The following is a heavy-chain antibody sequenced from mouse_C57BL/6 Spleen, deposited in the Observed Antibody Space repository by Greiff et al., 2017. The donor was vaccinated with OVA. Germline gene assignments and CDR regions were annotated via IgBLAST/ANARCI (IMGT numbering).Heavy chain of an antibody. V-gene: IGHV1-85*01. Sequence: QVQLQQSGPELVKPGASVKLSCKASGYTFTSYDINWVKQRPGQGLEWIGWIYPRDGSTQYNEKFKGKATLTVDTSSSTAYMELHSLTSEDSAVYFCARDGGNSAWFAYWGQGTLVTVAA. J-gene: IGHJ3*01. D-gene: IGHD2-1*01. CDR3: ARDGGNSAWFAY. CDR1: GYTFTSYD. CDR2: IYPRDGST.